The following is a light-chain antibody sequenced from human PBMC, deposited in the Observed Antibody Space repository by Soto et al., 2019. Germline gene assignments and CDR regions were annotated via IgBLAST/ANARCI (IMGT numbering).Light chain of an antibody. V-gene: IGKV3-15*01. Sequence: EIVMTQSPATLSVSPGERATLSCRASQSVSSNLAWYQQKPGQAPRLLICGASTRATGIPARFSGSGSGTEFTLTISSLQSEDFAVYYCQQYNNWPPGFTFGPGTKVDIK. CDR2: GAS. J-gene: IGKJ3*01. CDR3: QQYNNWPPGFT. CDR1: QSVSSN.